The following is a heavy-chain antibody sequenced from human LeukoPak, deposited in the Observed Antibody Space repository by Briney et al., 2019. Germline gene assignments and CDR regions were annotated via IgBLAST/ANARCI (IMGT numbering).Heavy chain of an antibody. CDR1: GFTFTTFN. Sequence: GGSLRLSCAASGFTFTTFNMNWVRQAPGKGLEWVSFISRDSAYKYYADSVKGRFTISRDDANNTLYLQMNSLRAEDTAVYYCARPSSGNYARSESWGQGTLVTASS. V-gene: IGHV3-21*05. CDR3: ARPSSGNYARSES. CDR2: ISRDSAYK. D-gene: IGHD1-26*01. J-gene: IGHJ5*02.